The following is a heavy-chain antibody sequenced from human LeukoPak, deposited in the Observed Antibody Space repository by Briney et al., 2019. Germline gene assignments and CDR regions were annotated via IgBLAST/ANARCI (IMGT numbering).Heavy chain of an antibody. D-gene: IGHD1-14*01. V-gene: IGHV3-66*04. CDR2: IYNSGST. CDR3: ARRSNPPGRIDH. Sequence: GGSLRLTCAASGFTVGYNYMTWVRQAPGKGLEWVAAIYNSGSTYYADSVKGRFTISRDNSKNTMYLQMNSLKGEDTAVYYCARRSNPPGRIDHWGQGTLVTVSS. CDR1: GFTVGYNY. J-gene: IGHJ4*02.